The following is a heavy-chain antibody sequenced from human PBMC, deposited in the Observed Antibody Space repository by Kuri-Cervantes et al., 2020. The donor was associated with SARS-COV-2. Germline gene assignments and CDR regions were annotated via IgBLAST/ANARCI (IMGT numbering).Heavy chain of an antibody. D-gene: IGHD3-10*01. J-gene: IGHJ4*02. Sequence: GSLRLCCTVSGGSISSYYWSWIRQPPGKGLEWIGYIYYSGSTNYNPSLKSRVTISVDTSKNQFSLKLSSVTAADTAVYYCARGVRWFGEPYYFDYWGQGTLVTVSS. CDR3: ARGVRWFGEPYYFDY. CDR2: IYYSGST. V-gene: IGHV4-59*01. CDR1: GGSISSYY.